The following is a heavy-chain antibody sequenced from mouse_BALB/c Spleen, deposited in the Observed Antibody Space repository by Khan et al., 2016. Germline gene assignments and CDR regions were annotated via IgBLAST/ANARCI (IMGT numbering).Heavy chain of an antibody. J-gene: IGHJ4*01. CDR3: AIFYDSYTDSGMDY. V-gene: IGHV3-6*02. Sequence: EVQLQESGPGLVKPSQSLSLTCSVTGYSITSGYYWNWIRQFPGNKLEWMGYISYDGSNNYNPSLKNRISITRATSKNQFFLKLSSVTTEDTASYYCAIFYDSYTDSGMDYWGQGTSVTVSS. CDR1: GYSITSGYY. D-gene: IGHD2-3*01. CDR2: ISYDGSN.